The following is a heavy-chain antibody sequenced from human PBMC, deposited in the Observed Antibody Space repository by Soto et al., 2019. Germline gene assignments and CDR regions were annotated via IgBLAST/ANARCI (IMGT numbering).Heavy chain of an antibody. CDR2: ISAYNGNT. CDR3: AREGGYPRYYYYGMDV. V-gene: IGHV1-18*04. J-gene: IGHJ6*02. D-gene: IGHD1-1*01. CDR1: GYPLTSYG. Sequence: XSVKVSCKASGYPLTSYGISWVRQAPGQGLEWMGWISAYNGNTNYAQKLQGRVTMTTDTSTSTAYMELRSLRSDDTAVYYCAREGGYPRYYYYGMDVWGQRTTVTVSS.